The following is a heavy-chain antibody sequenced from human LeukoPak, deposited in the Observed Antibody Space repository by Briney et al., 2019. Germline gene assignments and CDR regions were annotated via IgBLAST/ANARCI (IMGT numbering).Heavy chain of an antibody. Sequence: PGGSLRLSCAASGFTFDAYWMSWVRQAPGKGLEWVANIKQDGNEKYYVESVKGRFTIYRDNAKNSLYLQMNSLRADDTVVYYCARDPLTQNDYWGQGTLVAVSS. CDR1: GFTFDAYW. J-gene: IGHJ4*02. CDR3: ARDPLTQNDY. CDR2: IKQDGNEK. V-gene: IGHV3-7*01. D-gene: IGHD1-14*01.